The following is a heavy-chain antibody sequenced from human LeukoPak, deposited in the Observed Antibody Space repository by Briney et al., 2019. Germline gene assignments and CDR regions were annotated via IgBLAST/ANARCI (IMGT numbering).Heavy chain of an antibody. V-gene: IGHV3-9*01. CDR3: ARDLLGS. J-gene: IGHJ5*02. CDR1: GFTFDDYA. Sequence: GRSLRLSCAASGFTFDDYAMHWVRQAPGKGLEWVSGINWNGDSVNYADSVKGRFTISRDNAKNSLYLRMNSLRAEDAALYYCARDLLGSWGQGTLVTVSS. CDR2: INWNGDSV.